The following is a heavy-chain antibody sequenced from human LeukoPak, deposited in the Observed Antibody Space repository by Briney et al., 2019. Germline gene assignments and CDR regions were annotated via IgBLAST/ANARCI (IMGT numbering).Heavy chain of an antibody. CDR2: MNPNSGNT. Sequence: ASVKVSCKASGYTFTSYDINWVRQATGQGLEWMGWMNPNSGNTGYAQKFQGRVTMTRNTSISTAYVELSSLRSEDTAVYYCARAITNPNIAVAGTSKKVNWFDPWGQGTLVTVSS. V-gene: IGHV1-8*01. CDR3: ARAITNPNIAVAGTSKKVNWFDP. D-gene: IGHD6-19*01. J-gene: IGHJ5*02. CDR1: GYTFTSYD.